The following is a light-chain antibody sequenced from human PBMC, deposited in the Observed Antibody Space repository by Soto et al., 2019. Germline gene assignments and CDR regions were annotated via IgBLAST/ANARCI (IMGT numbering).Light chain of an antibody. Sequence: QSALTQPASVSGSPGQSITISCTGTSSDIGNYNLVSWYQQHPGKAPKLMIYEGNKRPSGVSNRFSGSKSGNTASLTTSGLQAEDEADYYCCSYAGSTTWVFGGGTKLTVL. CDR1: SSDIGNYNL. J-gene: IGLJ3*02. CDR2: EGN. CDR3: CSYAGSTTWV. V-gene: IGLV2-23*01.